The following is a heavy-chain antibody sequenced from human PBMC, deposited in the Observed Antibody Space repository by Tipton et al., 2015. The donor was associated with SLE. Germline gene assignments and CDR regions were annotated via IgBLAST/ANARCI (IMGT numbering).Heavy chain of an antibody. CDR1: GVSISSSRYYSS. V-gene: IGHV4-61*02. J-gene: IGHJ2*01. CDR2: ISSTGST. Sequence: TLSLTCTVSGVSISSSRYYSSWSWIRQSAGKGLVWIGRISSTGSTNYNPPLKSRVTMSVDASENQFSLRLTSVTAADTAVYYCARSGSSGWFFDLWGRGTLVTVSS. CDR3: ARSGSSGWFFDL.